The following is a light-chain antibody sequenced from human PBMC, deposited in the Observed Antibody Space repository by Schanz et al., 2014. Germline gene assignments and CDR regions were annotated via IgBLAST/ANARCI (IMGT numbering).Light chain of an antibody. Sequence: EIVLTQSPGTLSLSPGDRASLSCRASQTVSSSYLAWYQQKPGQAPRLLIYGASRRAPGIPDRFSGSGSGSDFTLTITRLEPEDFAVFYCQQFIDVPWTFGQGTKVEVK. CDR2: GAS. V-gene: IGKV3-20*01. CDR1: QTVSSSY. J-gene: IGKJ1*01. CDR3: QQFIDVPWT.